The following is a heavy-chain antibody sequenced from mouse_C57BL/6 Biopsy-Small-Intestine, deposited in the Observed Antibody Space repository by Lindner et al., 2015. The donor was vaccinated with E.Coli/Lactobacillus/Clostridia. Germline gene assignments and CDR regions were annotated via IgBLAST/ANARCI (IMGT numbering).Heavy chain of an antibody. Sequence: VQLQESGPELVKPGASVKMSCKASGYTFTDYNMHWVKQSHGKSLEWIGYINPNNGGTSYNQKFKGKATLTVNKSSSTVYMELRSLTSEDSAVYYCARGPIYYGNYGPAMDYWGQGTSVIVSS. D-gene: IGHD2-1*01. V-gene: IGHV1-22*01. J-gene: IGHJ4*01. CDR1: GYTFTDYN. CDR2: INPNNGGT. CDR3: ARGPIYYGNYGPAMDY.